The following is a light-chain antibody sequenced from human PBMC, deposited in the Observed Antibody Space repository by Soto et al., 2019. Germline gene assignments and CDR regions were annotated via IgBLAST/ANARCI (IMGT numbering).Light chain of an antibody. Sequence: DIVMTQSPDSLAVSLGERATINCKSSQSVLYSSNNKNYLAWYQQKSGQPPKLLIYWASTRESGVPDRFSGSGSGTDFILTISSLQAEDVAVYYCQQYYSTPLTFGGGTKLESK. V-gene: IGKV4-1*01. CDR2: WAS. CDR1: QSVLYSSNNKNY. CDR3: QQYYSTPLT. J-gene: IGKJ4*01.